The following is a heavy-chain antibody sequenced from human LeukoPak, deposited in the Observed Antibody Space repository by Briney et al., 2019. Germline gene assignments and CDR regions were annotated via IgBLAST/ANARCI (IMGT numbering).Heavy chain of an antibody. CDR1: GGSISSGSYY. CDR3: ARSKDGYNSLDY. D-gene: IGHD5-24*01. Sequence: SETLSLTCTVSGGSISSGSYYWSWIRQPAGKGLEWIGRIYTSGSTNYNPSLKSRVTISVDTSKNQFSLKLSSVTAADTAVYYCARSKDGYNSLDYWGQGTLVTVSS. CDR2: IYTSGST. V-gene: IGHV4-61*02. J-gene: IGHJ4*02.